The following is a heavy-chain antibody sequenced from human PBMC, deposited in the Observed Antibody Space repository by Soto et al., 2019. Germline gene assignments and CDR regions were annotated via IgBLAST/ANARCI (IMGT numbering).Heavy chain of an antibody. V-gene: IGHV5-10-1*01. CDR2: IDPVDSYA. CDR1: GFSFTNYW. D-gene: IGHD6-13*01. Sequence: GDSLKISCKGSGFSFTNYWISWVRQMPGKGLEWMGNIDPVDSYANYSPSFQGHVTFSVDTSISTAYLQWSSLKASDTAMYFCARIESIARNWFDPWGQGTLVTVSS. J-gene: IGHJ5*02. CDR3: ARIESIARNWFDP.